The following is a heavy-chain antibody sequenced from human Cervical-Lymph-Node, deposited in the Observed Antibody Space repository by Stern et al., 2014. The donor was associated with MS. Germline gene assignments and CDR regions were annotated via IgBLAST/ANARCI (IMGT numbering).Heavy chain of an antibody. CDR2: IQADGIQK. J-gene: IGHJ4*02. V-gene: IGHV3-7*01. Sequence: EVQLVESGGGLVQPGGSLRLSCAVSGLTFSDYWMNWVRQAPGQGLEWVATIQADGIQKYYLDSVKGRFTISRDNAKNSLDLQMNGLGAEDTAVYYCATDLKDYWGQGTLVTVSS. CDR1: GLTFSDYW. CDR3: ATDLKDY.